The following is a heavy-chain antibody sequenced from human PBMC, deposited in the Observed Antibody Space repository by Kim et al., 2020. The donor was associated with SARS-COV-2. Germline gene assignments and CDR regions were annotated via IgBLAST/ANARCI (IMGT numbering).Heavy chain of an antibody. CDR3: AKASGWLTRY. D-gene: IGHD6-19*01. V-gene: IGHV3-43*02. J-gene: IGHJ4*02. CDR1: GFTFADSV. CDR2: VSGDGGTT. Sequence: GGSLRLSCAASGFTFADSVMHWVRQAPGKGLEWVALVSGDGGTTYYADSVKGRFTISRDNSKDSLYLQMNSLRTDDTAVYYCAKASGWLTRYWRQGTLVTVSA.